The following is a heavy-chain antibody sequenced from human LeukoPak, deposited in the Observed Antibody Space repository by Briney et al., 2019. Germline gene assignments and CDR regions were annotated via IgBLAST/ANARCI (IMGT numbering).Heavy chain of an antibody. D-gene: IGHD7-27*01. Sequence: ASAKVSCKISGYTFITYDINWVRQATGQGLEWMGWMNVNSGNTGYAQKFQGRLTITRNTSISTAYMELSSLTSEDTAVYYCARTPYNWGIDYWGQGTLVTVSS. J-gene: IGHJ4*02. CDR1: GYTFITYD. CDR3: ARTPYNWGIDY. V-gene: IGHV1-8*03. CDR2: MNVNSGNT.